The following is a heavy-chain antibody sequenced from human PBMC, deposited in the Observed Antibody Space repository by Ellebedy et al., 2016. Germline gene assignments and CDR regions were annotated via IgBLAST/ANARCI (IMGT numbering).Heavy chain of an antibody. CDR2: ITSSGIT. Sequence: GESLKISCEVSGFTFTNYVVAWVRQAPETGLEWVSSITSSGITYYTDSVKGRFTISRDNSKNRLYLQMSSLKVEDTATYYCARCVLPTANVVDPWGQGTLVTVSS. J-gene: IGHJ5*02. CDR3: ARCVLPTANVVDP. D-gene: IGHD2-2*01. CDR1: GFTFTNYV. V-gene: IGHV3-23*01.